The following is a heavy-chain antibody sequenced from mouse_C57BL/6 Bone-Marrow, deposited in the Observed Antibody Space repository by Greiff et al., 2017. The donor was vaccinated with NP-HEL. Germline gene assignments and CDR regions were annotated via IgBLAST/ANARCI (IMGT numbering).Heavy chain of an antibody. CDR1: GYTFTSYW. CDR3: ARPIYYYGSSPYYYAMDY. V-gene: IGHV1-50*01. D-gene: IGHD1-1*01. J-gene: IGHJ4*01. CDR2: IDPSDSYT. Sequence: VQLQQPGAELVKPGASVKLSCKASGYTFTSYWMQWVKQRPGQGLEWIGEIDPSDSYTNYNQKFKGKATLTVDTSSSTAYMQLSSLTSEDSAVYYCARPIYYYGSSPYYYAMDYWGQGTSVTVSS.